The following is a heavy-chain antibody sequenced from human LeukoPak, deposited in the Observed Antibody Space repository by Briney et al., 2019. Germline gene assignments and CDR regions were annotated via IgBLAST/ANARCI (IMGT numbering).Heavy chain of an antibody. CDR1: GFTFSNAW. CDR2: IKSKTDGGTT. D-gene: IGHD2-2*01. J-gene: IGHJ3*02. CDR3: TTDADFCSSTSCEGPDDAFDI. Sequence: GGSLRLSCAASGFTFSNAWMSWVRQAPGKGLEWVGRIKSKTDGGTTDYAAPVKGRFTISRDDSKNTLYLQMNSLKTEDTAVYYCTTDADFCSSTSCEGPDDAFDIWGQGTMVTVSS. V-gene: IGHV3-15*01.